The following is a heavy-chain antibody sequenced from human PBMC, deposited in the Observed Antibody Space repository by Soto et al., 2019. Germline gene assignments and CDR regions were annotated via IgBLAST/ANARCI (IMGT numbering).Heavy chain of an antibody. CDR3: GRVVEGATRHTDFDS. D-gene: IGHD2-15*01. CDR2: VYYSGSA. CDR1: GVSIHNSHSF. J-gene: IGHJ5*01. Sequence: XGTLSLPSAVSGVSIHNSHSFWAWIRQPHGKGLEFIGSVYYSGSANYNPSLKSRVTISVDTSKNQLSLRVNSVTAADTAVYYCGRVVEGATRHTDFDSWGQGTPVTVSS. V-gene: IGHV4-39*01.